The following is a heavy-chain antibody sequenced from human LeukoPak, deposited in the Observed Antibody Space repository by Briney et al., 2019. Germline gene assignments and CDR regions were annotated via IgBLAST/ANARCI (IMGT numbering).Heavy chain of an antibody. Sequence: SETLSLTCTVSGGSISSGGYYWSWIRQPPGKGLEWIGYIYHSGSTYYNPSLKSRVTISVDRSKNQFSLKLSSVTAADTAVYYCARVESSSWYLYYWGQGTLVTVSS. J-gene: IGHJ4*02. D-gene: IGHD6-13*01. CDR1: GGSISSGGYY. CDR3: ARVESSSWYLYY. V-gene: IGHV4-30-2*01. CDR2: IYHSGST.